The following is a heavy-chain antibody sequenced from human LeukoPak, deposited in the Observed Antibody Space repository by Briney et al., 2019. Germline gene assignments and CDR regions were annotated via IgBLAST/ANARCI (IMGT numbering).Heavy chain of an antibody. CDR3: ARMRDGYTGTPLDF. J-gene: IGHJ4*02. Sequence: GESLKISCKGSGSSFTNYWIAWVRQMPGEGLECMGVIFPGDSDTRYSPSFQGQVTISADKSINTAYLQWSSLQASDTAMYYCARMRDGYTGTPLDFWGQGTLVTVSS. V-gene: IGHV5-51*01. CDR1: GSSFTNYW. CDR2: IFPGDSDT. D-gene: IGHD5-24*01.